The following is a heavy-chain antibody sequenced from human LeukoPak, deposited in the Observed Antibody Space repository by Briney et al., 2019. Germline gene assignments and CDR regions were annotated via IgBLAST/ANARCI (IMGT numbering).Heavy chain of an antibody. CDR3: ARVRVSSRSDAFDI. Sequence: HPGGSLRLSCAASGFTFSSYSINWVRQAPGKGLEWVANIKQDGSEKNYVDSVKGRFTISRDNAKNTLYLQMNSLRAEGTAVYYCARVRVSSRSDAFDIWGQGTMVTVSS. CDR1: GFTFSSYS. J-gene: IGHJ3*02. D-gene: IGHD6-13*01. V-gene: IGHV3-7*01. CDR2: IKQDGSEK.